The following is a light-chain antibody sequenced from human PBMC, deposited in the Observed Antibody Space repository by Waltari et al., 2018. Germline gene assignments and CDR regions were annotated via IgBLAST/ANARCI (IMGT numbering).Light chain of an antibody. CDR3: MQALQTPWT. Sequence: DIVMTQSPLSLPVTPGEPASISCRPSQRLLHSNGYNYLDWYLQKPGQSPQLLIYLGSNRAAGVPDRFSGSGSGTDFTLKISRVEAEDVGVYYCMQALQTPWTFGQGTKVEIK. V-gene: IGKV2-28*01. CDR1: QRLLHSNGYNY. J-gene: IGKJ1*01. CDR2: LGS.